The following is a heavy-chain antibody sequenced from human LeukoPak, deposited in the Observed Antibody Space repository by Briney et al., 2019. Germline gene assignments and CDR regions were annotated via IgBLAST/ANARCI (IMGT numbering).Heavy chain of an antibody. D-gene: IGHD3-22*01. CDR2: INTDGSST. V-gene: IGHV3-74*01. J-gene: IGHJ4*02. Sequence: GGSLRLSCAASGFTFSSYWVHWVRQAPGEGLVWVSRINTDGSSTIYAHSVKGRFTISRDNAKNTLYLQMNSLRVEDTAIYYCARGRSGFYFDYWGREPWSPSPQ. CDR1: GFTFSSYW. CDR3: ARGRSGFYFDY.